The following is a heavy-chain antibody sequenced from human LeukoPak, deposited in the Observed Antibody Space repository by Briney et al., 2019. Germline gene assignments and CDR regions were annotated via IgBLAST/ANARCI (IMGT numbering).Heavy chain of an antibody. Sequence: SETLSLTCTVSGGSIISDSYYWGWIRQPPGKGLEWIANIYYSGSTYYNPSLKSRVTMSVDTSKNQFSLKLSSVTAADTAVYYCASGERGYSYGPLDYWGQGTLVTVSS. D-gene: IGHD5-18*01. CDR1: GGSIISDSYY. J-gene: IGHJ4*02. V-gene: IGHV4-39*01. CDR2: IYYSGST. CDR3: ASGERGYSYGPLDY.